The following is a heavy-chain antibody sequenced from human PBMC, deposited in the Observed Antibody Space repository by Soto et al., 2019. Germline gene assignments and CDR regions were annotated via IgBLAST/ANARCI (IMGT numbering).Heavy chain of an antibody. Sequence: TLSLTCTVSGDSISSGDYYWSWIRQPPGKGLEWIGYIYYSGNTYFNPSLKSRVIISVDTSNNQFSLKVSSVTAADTAVYYCARAADRGSGYVNWFDSWGQGTLVTVSS. V-gene: IGHV4-30-4*01. D-gene: IGHD3-3*01. CDR2: IYYSGNT. CDR3: ARAADRGSGYVNWFDS. J-gene: IGHJ5*01. CDR1: GDSISSGDYY.